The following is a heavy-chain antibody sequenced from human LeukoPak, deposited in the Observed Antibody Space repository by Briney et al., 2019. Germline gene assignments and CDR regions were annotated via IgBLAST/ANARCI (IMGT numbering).Heavy chain of an antibody. Sequence: GGSLRLSCAASGFTLSDSAMHWVRQASGKGLEWLGRIRTQANNDATAYGASVKGRFIISRDDSRNTAYLQMNSLKTEDTAVYYCAGDYNSLTGLNYWGQGTLVTVSS. V-gene: IGHV3-73*01. J-gene: IGHJ4*02. CDR2: IRTQANNDAT. D-gene: IGHD3-9*01. CDR3: AGDYNSLTGLNY. CDR1: GFTLSDSA.